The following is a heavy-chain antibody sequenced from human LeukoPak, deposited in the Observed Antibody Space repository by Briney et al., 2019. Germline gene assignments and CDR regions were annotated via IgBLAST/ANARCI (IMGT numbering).Heavy chain of an antibody. J-gene: IGHJ4*02. CDR2: IYYSGST. D-gene: IGHD3-16*01. Sequence: PSETLSLTCTVSGGSISPYYWTWIRQPPGKGLEWIGYIYYSGSTNYNPSLTSRVTMSVDTSKNQFSLKLSSVTAADTAVYYCARAPGIMSGNWRFDYWGQGTLVTVSS. CDR1: GGSISPYY. V-gene: IGHV4-59*12. CDR3: ARAPGIMSGNWRFDY.